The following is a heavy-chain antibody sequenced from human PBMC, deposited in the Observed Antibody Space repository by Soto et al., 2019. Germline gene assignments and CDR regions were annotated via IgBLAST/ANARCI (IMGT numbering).Heavy chain of an antibody. CDR2: VSYEGSNK. CDR1: GVTFNTYA. V-gene: IGHV3-30*04. D-gene: IGHD2-15*01. CDR3: AKDRGRYCSGARCYLFDY. J-gene: IGHJ4*02. Sequence: QVQLVQSGGGVVQPGRSLTLSCAASGVTFNTYAMHWVRQAPGKGLEWVAMVSYEGSNKYYADSVKGRFTISRDNSKSTLNLQMNSVSAEDTAVYYCAKDRGRYCSGARCYLFDYWGQGTLVTVSS.